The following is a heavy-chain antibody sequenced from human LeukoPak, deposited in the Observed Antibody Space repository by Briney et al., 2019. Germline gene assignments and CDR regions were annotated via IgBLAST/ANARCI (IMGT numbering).Heavy chain of an antibody. Sequence: ETSETLSLTCTVSGGSISSSSYYWGWIRQPPGKGLGWIGSIYYSGSTYYNPSLKSRVTISVDTSKNQFSLKLSSVTAADTAVYYCARLFLGLGYGDSYAFDIWGRGTMVTVSS. D-gene: IGHD4-17*01. CDR1: GGSISSSSYY. CDR3: ARLFLGLGYGDSYAFDI. CDR2: IYYSGST. V-gene: IGHV4-39*01. J-gene: IGHJ3*02.